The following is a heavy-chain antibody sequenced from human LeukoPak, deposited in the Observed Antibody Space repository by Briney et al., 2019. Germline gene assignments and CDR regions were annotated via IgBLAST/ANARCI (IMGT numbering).Heavy chain of an antibody. J-gene: IGHJ4*02. D-gene: IGHD3-22*01. V-gene: IGHV4-59*11. CDR1: GDSISSHY. CDR3: GSDFYDSGDE. Sequence: SETLSLTCTVSGDSISSHYWNWIRQPPGKGLEWIGYIYNSVSTNYNPSLKSRVTISVDTSKNQFSLKLSSVTAADTAVYYCGSDFYDSGDEWGQGTLVTVSS. CDR2: IYNSVST.